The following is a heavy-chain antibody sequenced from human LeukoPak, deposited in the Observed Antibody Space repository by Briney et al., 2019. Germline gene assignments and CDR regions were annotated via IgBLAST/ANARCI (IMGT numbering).Heavy chain of an antibody. V-gene: IGHV3-23*01. Sequence: PGGSLRLSCAASGFTFSNYGLSWVRQAPGKGLEWGSGITGSGGSTYYADSVRGRFTISRDNSKNTVYVQMKSQRAEDTAVYYCAKCGPRTTVYYYYYMDVWGKGTTVTVSS. CDR1: GFTFSNYG. D-gene: IGHD4-17*01. CDR3: AKCGPRTTVYYYYYMDV. CDR2: ITGSGGST. J-gene: IGHJ6*03.